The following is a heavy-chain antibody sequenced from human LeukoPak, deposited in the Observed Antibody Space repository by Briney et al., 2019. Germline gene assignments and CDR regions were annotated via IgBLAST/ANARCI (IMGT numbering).Heavy chain of an antibody. V-gene: IGHV4-31*03. J-gene: IGHJ4*02. Sequence: PPETLSPTCTLSGGSLSSGGYYWSWTRHHPGTGREWVGYINYSGSTYYIPSLKTRVTISADTSKNQLSLKLSSVTAAQAAVYYCARSYGRSWFDYWGQGTLVTVSS. D-gene: IGHD6-13*01. CDR2: INYSGST. CDR3: ARSYGRSWFDY. CDR1: GGSLSSGGYY.